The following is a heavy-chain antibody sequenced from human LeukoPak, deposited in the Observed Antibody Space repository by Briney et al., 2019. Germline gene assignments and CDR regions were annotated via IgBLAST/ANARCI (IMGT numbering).Heavy chain of an antibody. CDR1: GYTFTSYG. V-gene: IGHV1-18*01. D-gene: IGHD2-2*01. CDR2: ISAYNGNT. J-gene: IGHJ5*02. CDR3: ARDPSNTSGWKTWFDP. Sequence: ASVKVSCKASGYTFTSYGISWVRQAPGQGLEWMGWISAYNGNTNYAQKLQGRVTMTTDTSTSTAYMELRSLRSDDTAVYYCARDPSNTSGWKTWFDPWGQGTLVTVSS.